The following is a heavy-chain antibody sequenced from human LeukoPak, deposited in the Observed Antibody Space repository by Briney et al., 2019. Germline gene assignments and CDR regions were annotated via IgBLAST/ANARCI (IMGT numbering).Heavy chain of an antibody. V-gene: IGHV1-3*01. D-gene: IGHD6-19*01. CDR2: INAGNGNT. J-gene: IGHJ6*02. CDR1: GYTFTSYA. Sequence: ASVKVSCKASGYTFTSYAMHWVRQAPGQRLEWMGWINAGNGNTKYSQKFQGRVTITRDTSASTAYKELSSLRSEDTAVYYCARVQYSSGWKFYYYGMDVWGQGTTVTVSS. CDR3: ARVQYSSGWKFYYYGMDV.